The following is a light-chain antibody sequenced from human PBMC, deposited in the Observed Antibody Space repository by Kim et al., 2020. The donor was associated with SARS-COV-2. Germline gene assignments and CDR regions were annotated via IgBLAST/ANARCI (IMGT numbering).Light chain of an antibody. CDR3: QQYYSTLLT. CDR2: WAS. J-gene: IGKJ4*01. Sequence: ATINCKSSQSVLYSSNNKNYLAWYQQKPGQPPKLLIYWASTRESGVPDRFGGSGSGTDFTLTISSLQAEDVAVYYCQQYYSTLLTFGGGTKVDIK. V-gene: IGKV4-1*01. CDR1: QSVLYSSNNKNY.